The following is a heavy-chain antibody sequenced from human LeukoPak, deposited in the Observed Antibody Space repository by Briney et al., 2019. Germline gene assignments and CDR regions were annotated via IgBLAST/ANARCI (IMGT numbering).Heavy chain of an antibody. CDR2: IYTSGGT. J-gene: IGHJ4*02. D-gene: IGHD2-15*01. Sequence: SETLSLTCTVSGGSISSYYWSWIRQPAGKGLEWIGRIYTSGGTNYNPSLKSRVTMSVDTSKNQFSLKLSSVTAADTAVYYCARDGRRCSGGSCYSTGVDYWGQGTLVTVSS. CDR1: GGSISSYY. V-gene: IGHV4-4*07. CDR3: ARDGRRCSGGSCYSTGVDY.